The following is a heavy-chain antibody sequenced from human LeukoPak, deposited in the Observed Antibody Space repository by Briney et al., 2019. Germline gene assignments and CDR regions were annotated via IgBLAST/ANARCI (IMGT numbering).Heavy chain of an antibody. CDR3: AREIVGIAVAGTDYYYGMDV. J-gene: IGHJ6*01. CDR2: IWYDGSNK. CDR1: GFTFSSYG. Sequence: PGGSLRLSCAASGFTFSSYGMHWVRQAPGKGLEWVAVIWYDGSNKYYADSVKGRFTISRDNSKNTLYLQMNGLRAEDTAVYYCAREIVGIAVAGTDYYYGMDVWGQGTTVTVSS. V-gene: IGHV3-33*01. D-gene: IGHD6-19*01.